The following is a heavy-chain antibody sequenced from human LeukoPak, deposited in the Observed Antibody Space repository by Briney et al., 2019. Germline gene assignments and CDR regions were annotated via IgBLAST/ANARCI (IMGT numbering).Heavy chain of an antibody. CDR1: GFTFSDYY. CDR3: TTDPGSMVRGVINYYYYGMNV. CDR2: IKSKTDGGTT. J-gene: IGHJ6*02. Sequence: GGSLRLSCAASGFTFSDYYMSWIRQAPGKGLEWVGRIKSKTDGGTTDYAAPAKGRFTISRDDSKNTLYLQMNSLKTEDTAVYYCTTDPGSMVRGVINYYYYGMNVWGQGTTVTVSS. D-gene: IGHD3-10*01. V-gene: IGHV3-15*01.